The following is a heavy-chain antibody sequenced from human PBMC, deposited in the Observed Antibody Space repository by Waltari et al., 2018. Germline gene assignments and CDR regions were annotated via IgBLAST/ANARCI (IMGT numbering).Heavy chain of an antibody. CDR1: GYTFTGYY. D-gene: IGHD6-6*01. J-gene: IGHJ6*02. CDR3: ARRIAARQGGYGMDV. CDR2: INPNSGGT. V-gene: IGHV1-2*02. Sequence: QVQLVQSGAEVKKPGASVKVSCKASGYTFTGYYMHWVRQPPGQGLEWGGWINPNSGGTNYAQKVQGRVTMTRDTSISTAYMELSRLRSDDTAVYYCARRIAARQGGYGMDVWGQGTTVTVSS.